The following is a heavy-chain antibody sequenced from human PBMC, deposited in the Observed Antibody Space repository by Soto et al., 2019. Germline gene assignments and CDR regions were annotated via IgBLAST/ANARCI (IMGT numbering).Heavy chain of an antibody. CDR2: ISSSSSTI. V-gene: IGHV3-48*01. CDR1: GFTFSSYS. D-gene: IGHD6-13*01. J-gene: IGHJ3*02. CDR3: ARNGYSSSWYDAFDI. Sequence: PGVSLRLSCAASGFTFSSYSMNWVRQAPGKGLEWVSYISSSSSTIYYADSVKGRFTISRDNAKNSLYLQMNSLRAEDTAVYYCARNGYSSSWYDAFDIWGQGTMVTVSS.